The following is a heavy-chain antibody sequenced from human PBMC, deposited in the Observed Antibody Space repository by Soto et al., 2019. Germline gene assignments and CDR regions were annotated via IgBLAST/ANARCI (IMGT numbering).Heavy chain of an antibody. J-gene: IGHJ4*02. V-gene: IGHV4-31*03. CDR2: IYYSGTT. D-gene: IGHD3-22*01. CDR3: ASTYYTGSSGPFDY. Sequence: QVQLQESGPGLVKPSQTLSLTCTVSGDSISSGGYYWSWIRQHPGKGLEWIGYIYYSGTTYYNPSLESRVTCXAXKXXNQFSLKVNSVTVADTAVYYCASTYYTGSSGPFDYWGQGTLVTVSS. CDR1: GDSISSGGYY.